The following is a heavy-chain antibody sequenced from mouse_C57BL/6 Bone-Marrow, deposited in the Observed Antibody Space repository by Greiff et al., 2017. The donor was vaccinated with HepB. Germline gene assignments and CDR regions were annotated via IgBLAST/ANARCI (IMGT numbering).Heavy chain of an antibody. J-gene: IGHJ4*01. CDR2: ISNGGGST. V-gene: IGHV5-12*01. CDR3: ARPCFYDGYYGGYAMDY. D-gene: IGHD2-3*01. Sequence: EVMLVESGGGLVQPGGSLKLSCAASGFTFSDYYMYWVRQTPEKRLEWVAYISNGGGSTYYPDTVKGRFTISRDNAKNTLYLQMSRLKSEDTAMYYCARPCFYDGYYGGYAMDYWGQGTSVTVSS. CDR1: GFTFSDYY.